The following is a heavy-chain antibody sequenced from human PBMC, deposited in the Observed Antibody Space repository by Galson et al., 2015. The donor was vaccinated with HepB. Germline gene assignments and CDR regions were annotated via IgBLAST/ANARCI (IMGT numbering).Heavy chain of an antibody. D-gene: IGHD3-3*01. Sequence: SLRLSCAASGFTFNKYSMNWVRQAPGKGLEWIPYINSGSTKIYYADSVKGRLTISRDNAENSLYLQMNSLRDEDTAVYYCVRDGDTIYGVVNLAPWGQGTLVTVSS. V-gene: IGHV3-48*02. CDR3: VRDGDTIYGVVNLAP. CDR2: INSGSTKI. CDR1: GFTFNKYS. J-gene: IGHJ5*02.